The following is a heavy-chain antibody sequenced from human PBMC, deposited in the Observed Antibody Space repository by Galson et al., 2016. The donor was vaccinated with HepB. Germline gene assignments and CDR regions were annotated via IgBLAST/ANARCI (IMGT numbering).Heavy chain of an antibody. CDR2: ITSDGRNV. CDR1: GFTFSNYG. D-gene: IGHD1-26*01. V-gene: IGHV3-30*18. CDR3: AKDLRAFRGINSATLDS. Sequence: SLRLSCAASGFTFSNYGLHWVRQAPGKGLEWVTLITSDGRNVYYVDAVKGRFSISRDDSKNTLFLQMHSLRPEDTAIYYCAKDLRAFRGINSATLDSWGQGALVTVSS. J-gene: IGHJ4*02.